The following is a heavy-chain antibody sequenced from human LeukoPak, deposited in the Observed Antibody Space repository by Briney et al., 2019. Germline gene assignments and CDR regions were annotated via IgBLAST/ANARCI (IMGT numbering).Heavy chain of an antibody. CDR2: IYYSGST. Sequence: SETLSLTCTVSGGSISSSSYYWGWIRQPPGKGLEWIGSIYYSGSTYYNPSLKSRVTISVDTSKNQFSLKLSSVTAADTAVYYCARGYSSGVYWGQGTLVPVSS. J-gene: IGHJ4*02. V-gene: IGHV4-39*07. CDR1: GGSISSSSYY. CDR3: ARGYSSGVY. D-gene: IGHD6-25*01.